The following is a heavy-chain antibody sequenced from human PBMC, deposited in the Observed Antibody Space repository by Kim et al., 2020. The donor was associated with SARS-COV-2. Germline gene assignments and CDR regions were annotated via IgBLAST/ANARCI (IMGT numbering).Heavy chain of an antibody. V-gene: IGHV3-23*01. CDR2: ISGSGGST. CDR1: GFTFSSYA. J-gene: IGHJ4*02. CDR3: AKSGRDMITFGGVIVM. Sequence: GGSLRLSCAASGFTFSSYAMSWVRQAPGKGLEWVSAISGSGGSTYYADSVKGRFTISRDNSKNTLYLQMNSLRAEDTAVYYCAKSGRDMITFGGVIVMWGQGTLVTVSS. D-gene: IGHD3-16*02.